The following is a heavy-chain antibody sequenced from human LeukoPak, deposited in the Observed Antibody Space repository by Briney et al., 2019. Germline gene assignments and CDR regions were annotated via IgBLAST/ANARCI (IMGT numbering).Heavy chain of an antibody. V-gene: IGHV3-53*01. CDR3: ARGRRSGSYYVPLDY. CDR2: IYSGGST. CDR1: GFTVSSNY. Sequence: GGSLRLSCAASGFTVSSNYMSWVRQAPGKGLEWVSVIYSGGSTYYADSVKGRFTISRDNSKNTLYLQMNSLRAEDTAVYYCARGRRSGSYYVPLDYWGQGTLVTVSS. J-gene: IGHJ4*02. D-gene: IGHD1-26*01.